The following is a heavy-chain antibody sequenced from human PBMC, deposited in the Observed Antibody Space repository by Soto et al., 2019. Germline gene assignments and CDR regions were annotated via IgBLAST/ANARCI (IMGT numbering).Heavy chain of an antibody. Sequence: GGSLRLSCAASGFTFSSYAMSWVRQAPGKGLEWVSAISGSGGSTYYADSVKGRFTISRDNSKNTLYLQMNSLRAEDTAVYYCAKDGVWDIVATISPWGRFDPWGQGTLVTVSS. D-gene: IGHD5-12*01. CDR3: AKDGVWDIVATISPWGRFDP. J-gene: IGHJ5*02. V-gene: IGHV3-23*01. CDR2: ISGSGGST. CDR1: GFTFSSYA.